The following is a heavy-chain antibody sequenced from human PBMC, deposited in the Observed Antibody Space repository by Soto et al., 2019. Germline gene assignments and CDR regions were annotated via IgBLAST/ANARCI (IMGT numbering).Heavy chain of an antibody. V-gene: IGHV3-73*02. J-gene: IGHJ4*02. CDR3: TTGWIQLYEWCY. CDR2: IRSKANSYAT. Sequence: EVQLVESGGGLVQPGGSLKLSCAASGFTFSGSAMHWVRQASGKGLEWVGRIRSKANSYATAYAASVKGRFTISRDDSKNTGYLQMNSLKTEDTAVYYCTTGWIQLYEWCYWGQGTLVTVSS. CDR1: GFTFSGSA. D-gene: IGHD5-18*01.